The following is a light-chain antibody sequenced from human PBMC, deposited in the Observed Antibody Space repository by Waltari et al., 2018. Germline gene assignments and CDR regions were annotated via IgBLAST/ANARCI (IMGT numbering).Light chain of an antibody. CDR1: SDINVGSQN. CDR2: YYSDSDK. CDR3: MIWPINASVM. Sequence: QPVLTQPPSSSASPGDSARLPCTLLSDINVGSQNMYWNLQQHGSPPRSLPYYYSDSDKRQGSGVPRRFSGSKDASANTGILLISGVESEDEADYYCMIWPINASVMFGGGTKLTVL. V-gene: IGLV5-37*01. J-gene: IGLJ3*02.